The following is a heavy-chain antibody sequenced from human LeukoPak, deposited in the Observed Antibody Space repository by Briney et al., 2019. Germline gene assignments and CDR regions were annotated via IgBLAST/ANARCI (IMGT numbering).Heavy chain of an antibody. V-gene: IGHV1-69*13. J-gene: IGHJ6*02. CDR3: ARASYYYYGMDV. CDR1: GGTFSSYA. CDR2: IIPIFGTA. Sequence: SVKVSCKASGGTFSSYAISWVRQAPGQGLEWMGGIIPIFGTANYAQKFQGRVTITADESTSTAYMELSSPRSEDTAVYYCARASYYYYGMDVWGQGTTVTVSS.